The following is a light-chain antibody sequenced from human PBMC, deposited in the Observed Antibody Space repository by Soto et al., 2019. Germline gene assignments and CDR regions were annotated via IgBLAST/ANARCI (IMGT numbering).Light chain of an antibody. CDR2: DAS. J-gene: IGKJ4*01. CDR3: QQRSSWPLT. Sequence: EIVLTQSPATLSLSPGESATLSCRASRSVGSYLAWYQHKPGQAPRLLMYDASNRATGIPARFSGSGSGTEFTLTISSLEPEDFAFYYCQQRSSWPLTFGGGTKVEIK. CDR1: RSVGSY. V-gene: IGKV3-11*01.